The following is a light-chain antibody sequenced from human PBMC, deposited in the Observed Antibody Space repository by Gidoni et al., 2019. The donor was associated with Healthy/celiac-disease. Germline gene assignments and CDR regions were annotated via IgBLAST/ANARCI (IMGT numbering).Light chain of an antibody. CDR3: AAWDGSLNVL. V-gene: IGLV1-44*01. J-gene: IGLJ2*01. Sequence: QSVLTQPPSACGTPGQRGTISCSGSSSNSGSNTVNGYPQFPGTAPKLRIYSTNQRPSGVPDRFSGSKSGTSASLAIRGVQSEAEADYYCAAWDGSLNVLFGGGTKLNVL. CDR1: SSNSGSNT. CDR2: STN.